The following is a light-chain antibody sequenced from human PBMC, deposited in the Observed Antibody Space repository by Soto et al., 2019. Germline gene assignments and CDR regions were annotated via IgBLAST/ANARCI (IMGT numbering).Light chain of an antibody. CDR2: AAS. J-gene: IGKJ5*01. Sequence: DIQMTQSPSSLSASVGDIVTITCRASQSISSYLNWYQQKPGKAPKLLIYAASSLQSGVPSRFSGSGSGTDFTLTISSLHPEDFAVFYCQHYDSLPITFGQGTRLEIK. CDR1: QSISSY. V-gene: IGKV1-39*01. CDR3: QHYDSLPIT.